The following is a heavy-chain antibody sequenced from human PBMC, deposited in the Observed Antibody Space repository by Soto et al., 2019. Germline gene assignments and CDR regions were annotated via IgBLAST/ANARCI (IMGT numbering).Heavy chain of an antibody. CDR1: GYTLTRYY. J-gene: IGHJ4*02. Sequence: ASVKVSCKASGYTLTRYYMHCVRQAPGQGLEWMGIIDPSGGSTSYAQKFQGRVTMTRDTSTSTVYMELSSLRSEDTAVYYCARTEQWLVPPFDYWGQGTLVTVSS. CDR2: IDPSGGST. CDR3: ARTEQWLVPPFDY. V-gene: IGHV1-46*01. D-gene: IGHD6-19*01.